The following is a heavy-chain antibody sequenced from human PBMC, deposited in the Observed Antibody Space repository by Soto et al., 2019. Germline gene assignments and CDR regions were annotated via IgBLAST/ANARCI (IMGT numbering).Heavy chain of an antibody. D-gene: IGHD3-22*01. V-gene: IGHV3-23*01. J-gene: IGHJ3*02. CDR3: AKDRYYYYSCGGGDDAFDI. CDR2: ISGSGGST. CDR1: GFTFSSYA. Sequence: GGSLRLSCAASGFTFSSYAMSWVRQAPGKGLEWVSAISGSGGSTYYADSVKGRFTISRDNSKNTLYLQMNSLRAEDTAVYYCAKDRYYYYSCGGGDDAFDIWGQGTMVTVSS.